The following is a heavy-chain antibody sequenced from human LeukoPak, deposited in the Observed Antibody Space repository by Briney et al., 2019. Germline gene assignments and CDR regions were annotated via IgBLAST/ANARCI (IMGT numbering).Heavy chain of an antibody. CDR1: GFTFDDYA. CDR3: AKGHLTWGSSFDY. V-gene: IGHV3-9*01. CDR2: ISWNSGSI. D-gene: IGHD1-26*01. Sequence: GRSLRLSCAASGFTFDDYAMHWVRQAPGKGLAWVSGISWNSGSIGYADSVKGRFTISRDNAKNSLYLQMNSLRAEDTALYYCAKGHLTWGSSFDYWGQGTLVTVSS. J-gene: IGHJ4*02.